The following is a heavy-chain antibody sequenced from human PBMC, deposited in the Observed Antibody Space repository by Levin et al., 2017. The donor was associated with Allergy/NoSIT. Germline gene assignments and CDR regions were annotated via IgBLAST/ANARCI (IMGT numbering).Heavy chain of an antibody. D-gene: IGHD3-22*01. J-gene: IGHJ4*02. CDR2: IYPGDSDT. V-gene: IGHV5-51*07. CDR3: ATTYYYDSSGYIHFDY. CDR1: GYSFTSYW. Sequence: GESLKISCKGSGYSFTSYWIGWVHQMPGKGLEWMGIIYPGDSDTRYSPSFQGQVTISADKSISTAYLQWSSLKASDTAMYYCATTYYYDSSGYIHFDYWGQGTLVTVSS.